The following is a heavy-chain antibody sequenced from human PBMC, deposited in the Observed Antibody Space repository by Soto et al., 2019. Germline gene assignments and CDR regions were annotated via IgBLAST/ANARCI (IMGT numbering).Heavy chain of an antibody. J-gene: IGHJ6*02. D-gene: IGHD3-22*01. CDR3: ARFSPNDYYDSSGYQALGMDV. CDR1: GYTFYSHS. CDR2: ISAYNGNT. Sequence: ASVKVSCKASGYTFYSHSISWVRQAPGQGLEWMGWISAYNGNTNYAQKLQGRVTMTTDTSTSTAYMELRSLRSDDTAVYYCARFSPNDYYDSSGYQALGMDVWGQGTTVTVSS. V-gene: IGHV1-18*01.